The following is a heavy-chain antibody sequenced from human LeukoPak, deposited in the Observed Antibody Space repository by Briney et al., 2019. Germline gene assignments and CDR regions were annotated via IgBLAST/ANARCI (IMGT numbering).Heavy chain of an antibody. Sequence: GGSLRLSCAASGFTFSSYAMHWVRQTTGKGLEWVAVMSYDGSNKYYADSVKGRFTISRDNSKNTLFLQMNSLRAEDTAVYYCAKGNGDYEDDYWGQGTLVTVSS. CDR1: GFTFSSYA. J-gene: IGHJ4*02. D-gene: IGHD4-17*01. CDR2: MSYDGSNK. V-gene: IGHV3-30*04. CDR3: AKGNGDYEDDY.